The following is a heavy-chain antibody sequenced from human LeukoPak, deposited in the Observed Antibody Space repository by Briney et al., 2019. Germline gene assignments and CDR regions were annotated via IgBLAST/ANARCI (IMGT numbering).Heavy chain of an antibody. Sequence: SETLSLTCAVYGGSFSGYYWSWIRQPPGKGLEWIGYIYYSGSTNYNPSLKSRVTISVDTSKNQFSLKLSSVTAADTAVYYCAGIAAAGSRGWFDPWGQGTLVTVSS. V-gene: IGHV4-59*01. CDR2: IYYSGST. CDR1: GGSFSGYY. D-gene: IGHD6-13*01. CDR3: AGIAAAGSRGWFDP. J-gene: IGHJ5*02.